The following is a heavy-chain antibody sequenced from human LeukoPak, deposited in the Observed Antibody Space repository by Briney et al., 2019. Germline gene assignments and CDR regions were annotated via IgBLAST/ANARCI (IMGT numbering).Heavy chain of an antibody. V-gene: IGHV3-30-3*01. Sequence: GGSLRLPCAASGFTFSSYAMHWVRQAPGKGLEWVALISYDGNNKYYADSVEGRFTISRDNSKNTLYLQLNSLRAEDTAVYYCARDRRDVYDWSFDYWGQGTLVTVSS. CDR2: ISYDGNNK. CDR3: ARDRRDVYDWSFDY. CDR1: GFTFSSYA. J-gene: IGHJ4*02. D-gene: IGHD5/OR15-5a*01.